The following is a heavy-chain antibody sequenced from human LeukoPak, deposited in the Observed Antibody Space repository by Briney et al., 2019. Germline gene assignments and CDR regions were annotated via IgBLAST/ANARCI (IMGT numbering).Heavy chain of an antibody. CDR2: IYYSGST. CDR3: ARRKYCSGGSCYGWWFDP. J-gene: IGHJ5*02. CDR1: GGSISSHY. V-gene: IGHV4-59*11. Sequence: SETLSLTCTVSGGSISSHYWSWIRQPPEKGLEWIGYIYYSGSTNYNPSLKSRVTISVDTSKNQFSLKLSSVTAADTAVYYCARRKYCSGGSCYGWWFDPWGQGTLVTVSS. D-gene: IGHD2-15*01.